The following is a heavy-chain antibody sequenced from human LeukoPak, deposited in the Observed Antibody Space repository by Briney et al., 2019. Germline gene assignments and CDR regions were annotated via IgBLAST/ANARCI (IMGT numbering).Heavy chain of an antibody. CDR1: GFTFSSYS. Sequence: GGSLRLSCAASGFTFSSYSMNWVRQAPGKGLEWVSSISSSSSYIYYADSVKGRFTISRDNSKNTLYLQMNSLRAEDTAVYYCASLSSSSDGYWGQGTLVTVSS. D-gene: IGHD6-6*01. CDR3: ASLSSSSDGY. CDR2: ISSSSSYI. J-gene: IGHJ4*02. V-gene: IGHV3-21*01.